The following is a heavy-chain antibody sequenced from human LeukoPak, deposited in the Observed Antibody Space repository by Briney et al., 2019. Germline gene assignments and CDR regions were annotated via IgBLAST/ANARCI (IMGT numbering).Heavy chain of an antibody. CDR1: GFTVSSNY. V-gene: IGHV3-23*01. CDR3: AKGPDYDILTGSG. D-gene: IGHD3-9*01. CDR2: ISGSGGST. Sequence: GGSLRLSCAASGFTVSSNYMSWVRQAPGKGLEWVSAISGSGGSTYYADSVKGRFTISRDNSKNTLYLQMNSLRAEDTAVYYCAKGPDYDILTGSGWGQGTLVTVSS. J-gene: IGHJ1*01.